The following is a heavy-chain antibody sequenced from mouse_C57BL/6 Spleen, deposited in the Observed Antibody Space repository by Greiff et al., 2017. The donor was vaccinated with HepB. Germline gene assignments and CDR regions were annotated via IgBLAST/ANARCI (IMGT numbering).Heavy chain of an antibody. V-gene: IGHV5-12*01. CDR3: ARLSGYDYDGYYFDY. CDR1: GFTFSDYY. CDR2: ISNGGGST. J-gene: IGHJ2*01. D-gene: IGHD2-4*01. Sequence: EVKLQESGGGLVQPGGSLKLSCAASGFTFSDYYMYWVRQTPEKRLEWVAYISNGGGSTYYPDTVKGRFTISRDNAKNTLYLQMSRLKSEDTAMYYCARLSGYDYDGYYFDYWGQGTTLTVSS.